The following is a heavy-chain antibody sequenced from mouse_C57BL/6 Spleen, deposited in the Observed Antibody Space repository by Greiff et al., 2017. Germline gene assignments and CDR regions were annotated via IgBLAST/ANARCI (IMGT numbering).Heavy chain of an antibody. Sequence: VQLQASGPGLVAPSQSLSITCTVSGFSLTSYAISWVRQPPGKGLEWLGVIWTGGGTNYNSALKSRLSISKDNSKSQVFLKMNSLQTDDTTRYYCARSYDYDGTIYYFDYWGQGTTLTVSS. J-gene: IGHJ2*01. CDR2: IWTGGGT. V-gene: IGHV2-9-1*01. CDR1: GFSLTSYA. D-gene: IGHD2-4*01. CDR3: ARSYDYDGTIYYFDY.